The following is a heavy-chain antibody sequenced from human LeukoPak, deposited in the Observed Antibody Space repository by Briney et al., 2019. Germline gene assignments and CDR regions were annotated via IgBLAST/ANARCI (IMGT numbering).Heavy chain of an antibody. CDR1: GGSISSYY. D-gene: IGHD7-27*01. V-gene: IGHV4-59*05. J-gene: IGHJ4*02. CDR3: ARRTGTFDY. Sequence: SETLSLTCTVSGGSISSYYWSWIRQPPGKGLEWIGSIYYSGSTYYNPSLKSRVTISVDTSKNQFSLKLSSVTAADTAVYYCARRTGTFDYWGQGTLVTVSS. CDR2: IYYSGST.